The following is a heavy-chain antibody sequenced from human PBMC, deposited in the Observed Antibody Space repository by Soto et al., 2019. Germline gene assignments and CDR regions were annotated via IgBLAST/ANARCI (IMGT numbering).Heavy chain of an antibody. V-gene: IGHV4-59*01. D-gene: IGHD2-21*02. Sequence: QVQLQESGPGLVKPSETLSLTCTVSGGSISSYYWSWIRQPPGKGLEWIGYIYYSGSTNYNPSLKSRVTISVDTSNNQFSLKLSSVTAADTAVYYCAREGAVTAAGVGYFDYWGQGTLVTVSS. CDR3: AREGAVTAAGVGYFDY. CDR1: GGSISSYY. J-gene: IGHJ4*02. CDR2: IYYSGST.